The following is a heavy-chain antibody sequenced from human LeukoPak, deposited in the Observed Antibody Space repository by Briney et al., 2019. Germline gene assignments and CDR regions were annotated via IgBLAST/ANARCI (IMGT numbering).Heavy chain of an antibody. CDR2: ISSGSVTI. CDR3: DKVNSGYTFDY. CDR1: GFIFSSYS. V-gene: IGHV3-48*01. J-gene: IGHJ4*02. Sequence: GGSLTLSCAASGFIFSSYSMNWLRQAPGKGLEWLSFISSGSVTIYYTDPVKGRFTSSRDNAKNSLYLQTNSLRAEATALYYCDKVNSGYTFDYWGQGTLVTVSS. D-gene: IGHD3-22*01.